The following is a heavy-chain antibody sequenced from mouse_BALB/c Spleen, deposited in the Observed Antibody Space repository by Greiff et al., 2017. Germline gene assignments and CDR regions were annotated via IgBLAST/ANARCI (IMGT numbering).Heavy chain of an antibody. D-gene: IGHD2-14*01. CDR1: GYTFTNYW. CDR2: IYPGGGYT. V-gene: IGHV1-63*02. Sequence: VKLQESGAELVRPGTSVKISCKASGYTFTNYWLGWVKQRPGHGLEWIGDIYPGGGYTNYNEKFKGKATLTADTSSSTAYMQLSSLTSEDSAVYFCARGVAYYRYDGSFDYGGQGTTLTVAS. J-gene: IGHJ2*01. CDR3: ARGVAYYRYDGSFDY.